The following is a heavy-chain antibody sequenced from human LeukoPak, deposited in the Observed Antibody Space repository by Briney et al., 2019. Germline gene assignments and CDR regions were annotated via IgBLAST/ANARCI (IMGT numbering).Heavy chain of an antibody. D-gene: IGHD3-16*02. V-gene: IGHV4-59*01. CDR2: IYYSGST. CDR3: ARDSYIVGAFDI. Sequence: PSETLSLTCTVSGGSISSYYWSWIRQPPGKGLGWIGYIYYSGSTNYNPSLKSRVTISVDTSKNQFSLKLSSVTAADTAVYYCARDSYIVGAFDIWGQGQWSPSLQ. J-gene: IGHJ3*02. CDR1: GGSISSYY.